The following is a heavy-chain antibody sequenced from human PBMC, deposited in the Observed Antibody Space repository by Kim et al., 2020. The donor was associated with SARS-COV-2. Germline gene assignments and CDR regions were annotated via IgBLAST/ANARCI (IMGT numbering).Heavy chain of an antibody. J-gene: IGHJ4*02. CDR1: GFTFSSYA. D-gene: IGHD2-21*01. CDR2: ISGSGGST. CDR3: AKPRTYYCGGDCHFDY. V-gene: IGHV3-23*01. Sequence: GGSLRLSCAASGFTFSSYAMSWVRQAPGKGLEWVSAISGSGGSTYYADSVKGRFTISRDNSKNTLYLQMNSLRAEDTAVYYCAKPRTYYCGGDCHFDYWGQGTLVTVSS.